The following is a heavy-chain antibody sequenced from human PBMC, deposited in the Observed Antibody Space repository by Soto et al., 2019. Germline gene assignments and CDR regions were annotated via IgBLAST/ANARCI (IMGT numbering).Heavy chain of an antibody. CDR1: EFTFSSYA. CDR2: ISYDGSNK. CDR3: ARDLSRGITMIALEIHY. D-gene: IGHD3-22*01. Sequence: QVQLVESGGGVVQPGRSLRLSCAASEFTFSSYAMHWVRQAPGKGLELVAIISYDGSNKYYAESVKGRFTISRDNPKNTVHLQMSSLRTEDTAVYYCARDLSRGITMIALEIHYWGQGTLVTVSS. V-gene: IGHV3-30-3*01. J-gene: IGHJ4*02.